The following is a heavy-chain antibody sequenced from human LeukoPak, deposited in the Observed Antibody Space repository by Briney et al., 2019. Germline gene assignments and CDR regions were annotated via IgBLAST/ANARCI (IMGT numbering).Heavy chain of an antibody. CDR1: GFTFSSYN. D-gene: IGHD5-12*01. CDR2: IHSSTIYK. V-gene: IGHV3-21*01. CDR3: ARRTVDHGFDY. J-gene: IGHJ4*02. Sequence: GGSLRLSCAASGFTFSSYNMQWVRQPPGKGLEWVSCIHSSTIYKYFADSLKGRFIISRDNTKNSLYLQMNGLRAEDTAVYYCARRTVDHGFDYWGQGTLVTVSS.